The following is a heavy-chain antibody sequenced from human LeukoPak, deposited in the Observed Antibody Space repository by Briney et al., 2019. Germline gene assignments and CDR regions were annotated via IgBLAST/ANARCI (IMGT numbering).Heavy chain of an antibody. CDR1: GFTFRTYP. J-gene: IGHJ4*02. CDR2: ISVSSDII. D-gene: IGHD3-22*01. Sequence: GGSLRLSCAASGFTFRTYPMNWIRQAPGKGLEWVSYISVSSDIIYYADSVKGRFTISRDNAKNSLYLQMNSLGDEDTAVYYCARDRSGGYVSYFDYWGQGSLVTVSA. V-gene: IGHV3-48*02. CDR3: ARDRSGGYVSYFDY.